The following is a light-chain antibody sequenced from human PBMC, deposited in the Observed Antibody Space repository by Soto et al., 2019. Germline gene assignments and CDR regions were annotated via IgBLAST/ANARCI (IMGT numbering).Light chain of an antibody. CDR2: GAS. V-gene: IGKV3-15*01. J-gene: IGKJ1*01. CDR1: QSVSSN. Sequence: IVMTQSPATLSVCPGERATLSCRAAQSVSSNLAWYQQKPGQAPRLLIYGASTRATGIPARFSGSGSGTEFTLTINSLQSEDFAVYYCQQYNNWPPWTFGQGTKVDI. CDR3: QQYNNWPPWT.